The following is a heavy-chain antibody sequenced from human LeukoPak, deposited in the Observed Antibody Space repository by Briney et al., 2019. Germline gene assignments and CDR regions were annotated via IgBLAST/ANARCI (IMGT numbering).Heavy chain of an antibody. J-gene: IGHJ4*02. D-gene: IGHD3-22*01. V-gene: IGHV3-23*01. CDR2: IRSNGDTA. CDR3: AKDTYYYDSSGYSS. Sequence: GGSLRLSCAASGFTFSSIAMTWVRQAPGKGLEWVSTIRSNGDTAYNADSVKGRFTISRDNSKNTLYLQMNSLRAEDTAVYYCAKDTYYYDSSGYSSWGQGTLVTVSS. CDR1: GFTFSSIA.